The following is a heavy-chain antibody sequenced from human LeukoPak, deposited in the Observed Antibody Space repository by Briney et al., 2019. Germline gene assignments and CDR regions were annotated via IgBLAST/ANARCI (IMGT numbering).Heavy chain of an antibody. CDR2: IIPIFGTA. V-gene: IGHV1-69*13. D-gene: IGHD2-2*01. CDR1: GYTFTAYF. Sequence: SVKVSCKASGYTFTAYFIHWVRQAPGQGLEWMGGIIPIFGTANYAQKFQGRVTITADESTSTAYMELSSLRSEDTAVYYCARAGSGYQLLLRWFDPWGQGTLVTVSS. J-gene: IGHJ5*02. CDR3: ARAGSGYQLLLRWFDP.